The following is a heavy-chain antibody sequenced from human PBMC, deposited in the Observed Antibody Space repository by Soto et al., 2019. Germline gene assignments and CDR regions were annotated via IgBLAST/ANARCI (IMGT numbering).Heavy chain of an antibody. CDR2: MNPNSGNT. V-gene: IGHV1-8*01. D-gene: IGHD6-13*01. Sequence: QVQLVQSGAEVKKPGASVKVSCKASGYTFTSYDINWVRQATGQGLEWMGWMNPNSGNTGYAQKFQGRVTMTRNTAISTAYMELSSLRSEDTAVYYCARPGGSSWYRGYYYYGMDVWGQGTTVTVSS. CDR1: GYTFTSYD. CDR3: ARPGGSSWYRGYYYYGMDV. J-gene: IGHJ6*02.